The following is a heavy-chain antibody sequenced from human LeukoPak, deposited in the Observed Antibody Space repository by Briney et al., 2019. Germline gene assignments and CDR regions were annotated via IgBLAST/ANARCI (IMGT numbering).Heavy chain of an antibody. CDR3: ARDGGSSGYYFLYHSVDY. J-gene: IGHJ4*02. Sequence: ASVKVSCKASGYTFTSYGISWVRQAPGQGLEWMGWISAYNGDRIYAQNLQGRLTMTTDTSTSTAYMELRSLRSDDTAVYYCARDGGSSGYYFLYHSVDYWGQGTLVTVSS. D-gene: IGHD3-22*01. CDR2: ISAYNGDR. CDR1: GYTFTSYG. V-gene: IGHV1-18*01.